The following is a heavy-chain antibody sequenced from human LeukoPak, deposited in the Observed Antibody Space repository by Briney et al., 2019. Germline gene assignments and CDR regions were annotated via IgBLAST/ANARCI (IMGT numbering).Heavy chain of an antibody. V-gene: IGHV3-23*01. D-gene: IGHD6-19*01. CDR1: GFTFSSYA. J-gene: IGHJ5*02. CDR3: AKDPVKYSSNNDWFDP. Sequence: GGSLKLSCAASGFTFSSYAMSWVRQAPGKGLEWVSAISGSGGSTYYADSVKGRFTISRDNSKNTLYLQMNSLRAEDTAVYYCAKDPVKYSSNNDWFDPWGQGTLVTVSS. CDR2: ISGSGGST.